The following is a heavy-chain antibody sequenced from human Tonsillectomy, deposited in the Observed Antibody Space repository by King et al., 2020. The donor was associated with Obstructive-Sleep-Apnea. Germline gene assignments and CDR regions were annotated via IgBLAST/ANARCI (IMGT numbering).Heavy chain of an antibody. D-gene: IGHD4-23*01. Sequence: QLVQSGAEVKKPGASVKVSCRASGYTFTSYDINWVRQATGQGLEWVGRMSPNSGNTGYAQKFQGRVTMTRNTSISTAYMELSSLRSKDTAVYYCSSTVVTLGAPDDYWGQGTLVTVSS. CDR3: SSTVVTLGAPDDY. CDR2: MSPNSGNT. J-gene: IGHJ4*02. V-gene: IGHV1-8*01. CDR1: GYTFTSYD.